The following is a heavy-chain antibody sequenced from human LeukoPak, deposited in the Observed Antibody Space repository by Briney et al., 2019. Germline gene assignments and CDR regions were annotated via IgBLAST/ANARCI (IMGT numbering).Heavy chain of an antibody. Sequence: GGSLRLSCAASGFTFDDYGMSWVRQAPGKGLEWVSGINWNGGSTGYADSVKGRFTISRDNSKNTLYLQMNSLRVEDTAVYYCAKDMFVKNSIVVVTNDWGQGTLVTVSS. D-gene: IGHD2-21*02. CDR2: INWNGGST. V-gene: IGHV3-20*04. CDR3: AKDMFVKNSIVVVTND. J-gene: IGHJ4*02. CDR1: GFTFDDYG.